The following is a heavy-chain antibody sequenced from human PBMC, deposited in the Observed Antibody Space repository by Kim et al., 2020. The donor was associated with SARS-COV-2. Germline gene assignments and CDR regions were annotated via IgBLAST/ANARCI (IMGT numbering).Heavy chain of an antibody. J-gene: IGHJ2*01. V-gene: IGHV4-39*07. CDR2: IYYSGST. CDR1: GGSISSSSYY. CDR3: ARDPTAAYDSSGYIYWYFDL. Sequence: SETLSLTCTVSGGSISSSSYYWGWIRQPPGKGLEWIGSIYYSGSTYYNPSLKSRVTISVDTSKNQFSLKLSSVTAADTAVYYCARDPTAAYDSSGYIYWYFDLWGRGTLVTVSS. D-gene: IGHD3-22*01.